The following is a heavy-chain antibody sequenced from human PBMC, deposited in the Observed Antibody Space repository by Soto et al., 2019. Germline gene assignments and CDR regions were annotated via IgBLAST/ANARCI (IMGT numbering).Heavy chain of an antibody. CDR2: INSDGSST. D-gene: IGHD2-21*01. Sequence: GGSLRLSCAASGFTFSSYWMHWVRQAPGKGLVWVSRINSDGSSTSYADSVKGRFTISRDNAKNTLYLQMNSLRAEDTAVYYCASISLAYCGGDCYFQKQHDYWGQGTLVTVSS. CDR3: ASISLAYCGGDCYFQKQHDY. J-gene: IGHJ4*02. V-gene: IGHV3-74*01. CDR1: GFTFSSYW.